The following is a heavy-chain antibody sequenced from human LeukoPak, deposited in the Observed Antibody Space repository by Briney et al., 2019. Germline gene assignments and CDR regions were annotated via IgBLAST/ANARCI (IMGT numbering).Heavy chain of an antibody. J-gene: IGHJ4*02. D-gene: IGHD3-9*01. CDR2: INPSSNYI. Sequence: GGSLRLSCAASGFAFSYQSMNWVRQAPGKGLEWVSSINPSSNYIYYTDSVKGRFTVSRDNAKNSLFLQMNSLRAEDTAVYYCARDHYNILTGYFSYWGQGTLVAVSS. V-gene: IGHV3-21*01. CDR3: ARDHYNILTGYFSY. CDR1: GFAFSYQS.